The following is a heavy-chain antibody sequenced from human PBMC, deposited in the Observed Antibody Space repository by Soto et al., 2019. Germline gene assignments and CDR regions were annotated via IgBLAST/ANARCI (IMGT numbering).Heavy chain of an antibody. CDR2: IYYSGST. D-gene: IGHD6-13*01. V-gene: IGHV4-31*03. Sequence: SETLSLTCTVSGCSISSGGYYWSWIRQHPGKGLEWIGYIYYSGSTYYNPSLKSRVTISVDTSKNQFSLKLSSVTAADTAVYYCARDVISSPYYYYYYGMDVWGQGTTVTVS. CDR3: ARDVISSPYYYYYYGMDV. CDR1: GCSISSGGYY. J-gene: IGHJ6*02.